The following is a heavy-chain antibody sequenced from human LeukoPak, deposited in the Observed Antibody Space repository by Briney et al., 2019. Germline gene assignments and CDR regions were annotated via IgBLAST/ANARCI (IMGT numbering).Heavy chain of an antibody. CDR1: GGSISSHY. J-gene: IGHJ2*01. CDR3: ARGGSGWDWYFDL. CDR2: TYYSGNT. V-gene: IGHV4-59*11. Sequence: PSETLSLTCTVSGGSISSHYWSWIRQPPGKGLEWIGYTYYSGNTNYNPTLKSRVTISIDTSKNLFSLKLSSVTAADTAVYSCARGGSGWDWYFDLWGRGTLVTVSS. D-gene: IGHD6-19*01.